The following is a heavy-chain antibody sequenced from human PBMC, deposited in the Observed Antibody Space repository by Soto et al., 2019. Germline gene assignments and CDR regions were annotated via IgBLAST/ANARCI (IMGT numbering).Heavy chain of an antibody. V-gene: IGHV2-70*01. CDR2: IDWNDVK. D-gene: IGHD4-4*01. CDR1: GFSLITTGMC. CDR3: ARSNSRPTRAFEI. Sequence: SGPTLVNPTQTLTLTCTFSGFSLITTGMCVSWIRQLPGKALEWLALIDWNDVKYYNTSLQTRLTISKDTSTNQVVLTMTNMDPVDKATYYCARSNSRPTRAFEIGGQGTMVTVSS. J-gene: IGHJ3*02.